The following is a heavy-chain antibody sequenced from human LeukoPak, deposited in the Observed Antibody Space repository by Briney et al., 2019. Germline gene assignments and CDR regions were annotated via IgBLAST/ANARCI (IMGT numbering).Heavy chain of an antibody. J-gene: IGHJ6*03. Sequence: PSETLSLTCAVSGGPIIASYWSWIRQPPGKGLEWIGYTHYSGTGNYNPSLKSRATISIDTSKNRFSLKLASVTAADAAVYYCVRENGIADDKATMAKFSKTQVKYYYYMDVWGKGTTVTVSS. CDR2: THYSGTG. CDR1: GGPIIASY. D-gene: IGHD4/OR15-4a*01. V-gene: IGHV4-59*01. CDR3: VRENGIADDKATMAKFSKTQVKYYYYMDV.